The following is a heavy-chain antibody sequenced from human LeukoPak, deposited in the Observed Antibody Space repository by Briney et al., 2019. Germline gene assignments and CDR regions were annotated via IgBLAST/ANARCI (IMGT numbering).Heavy chain of an antibody. D-gene: IGHD6-19*01. J-gene: IGHJ6*04. CDR2: ISAYNGNT. Sequence: ASVKVSCKASGYTFTSYGISWVRQAPGQGLEWMGWISAYNGNTNYAQKLQGRVTMTTDTSTSTAYMELRSLRSDDTAVYYCARVKASAGTHYYYYGMDVWGKGTTVTVSS. CDR1: GYTFTSYG. V-gene: IGHV1-18*01. CDR3: ARVKASAGTHYYYYGMDV.